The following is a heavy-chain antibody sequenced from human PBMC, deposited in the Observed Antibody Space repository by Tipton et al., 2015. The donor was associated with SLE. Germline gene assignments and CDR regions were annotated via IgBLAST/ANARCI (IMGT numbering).Heavy chain of an antibody. V-gene: IGHV3-23*01. J-gene: IGHJ3*02. D-gene: IGHD3-3*01. CDR1: GFTFSSYG. CDR3: AKDRKYYDFWSARIPDAFDI. CDR2: ISGSGGST. Sequence: SLRLSCAASGFTFSSYGMSWVRQTPGKGLEWVSAISGSGGSTYYADSVKGRFTISRDNSKNTLYLQMNSLRAEDTAVYYCAKDRKYYDFWSARIPDAFDIWGQGTMVTVSS.